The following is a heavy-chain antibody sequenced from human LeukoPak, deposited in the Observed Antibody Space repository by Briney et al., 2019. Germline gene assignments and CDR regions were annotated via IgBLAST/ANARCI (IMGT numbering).Heavy chain of an antibody. CDR1: GYTFTSYD. CDR2: MNPNSGNT. Sequence: ASVKVPCKASGYTFTSYDINWVRQATGQGLEWMGWMNPNSGNTGYAQKFQGRVTMTRNTSISTAYMELSSLRSEDTAVYYCARTYYDILTDYGMDVWGQGTTVTVSS. CDR3: ARTYYDILTDYGMDV. V-gene: IGHV1-8*01. D-gene: IGHD3-9*01. J-gene: IGHJ6*02.